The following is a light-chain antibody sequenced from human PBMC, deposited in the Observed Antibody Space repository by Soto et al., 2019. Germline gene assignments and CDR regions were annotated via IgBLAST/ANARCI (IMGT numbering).Light chain of an antibody. V-gene: IGKV3-20*01. CDR3: QQYSSSPVT. J-gene: IGKJ4*01. CDR2: GVS. Sequence: EIVLAQSPGTLSLSPGERATLSCRVSQRVSNTYLAWYQQKPGQAPRLLIYGVSSRATGIPDRFSGSGSGTDFTLTISRLEPEDCAVYYCQQYSSSPVTFGGGTKVEIK. CDR1: QRVSNTY.